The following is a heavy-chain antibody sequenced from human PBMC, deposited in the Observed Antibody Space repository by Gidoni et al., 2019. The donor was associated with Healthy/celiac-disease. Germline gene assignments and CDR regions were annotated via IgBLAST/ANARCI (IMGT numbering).Heavy chain of an antibody. J-gene: IGHJ4*02. CDR3: ARVPGSSWYDSYFDY. V-gene: IGHV3-72*01. CDR2: IRNKANNNAT. Sequence: EVQLVESGGGLVQPGGSLRISCSASGFTFSDHYMDWVRQAPGKGLEWVGRIRNKANNNATEYAASVRGRFIISRDDSKNSLYLQMNSLKTEDTAFYYCARVPGSSWYDSYFDYWGQGTLVTVSA. CDR1: GFTFSDHY. D-gene: IGHD6-13*01.